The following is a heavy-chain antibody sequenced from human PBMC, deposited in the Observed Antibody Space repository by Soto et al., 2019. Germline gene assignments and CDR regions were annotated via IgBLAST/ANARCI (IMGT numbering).Heavy chain of an antibody. D-gene: IGHD2-2*01. Sequence: GGSLRLSCAASGFTFDDYAMHWVRQAPGKGLEWVSGISWNSGSIGYADSVKGRFTISRDNAKNSLYLQMNSLRAEDRDLYYCAKDKFLGCSSTSCTTGWYYMDVWGKGTTVTVSS. CDR2: ISWNSGSI. CDR1: GFTFDDYA. CDR3: AKDKFLGCSSTSCTTGWYYMDV. J-gene: IGHJ6*03. V-gene: IGHV3-9*01.